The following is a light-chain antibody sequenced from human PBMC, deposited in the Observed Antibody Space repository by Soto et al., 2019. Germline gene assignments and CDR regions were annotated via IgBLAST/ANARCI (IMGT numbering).Light chain of an antibody. V-gene: IGKV3-20*01. CDR2: DAS. CDR1: QSVYNNR. Sequence: ETVLTQSPGTLSLSPGERATLSCRASQSVYNNRLAWYQHRPGQAPRVLIYDASNRAPGIPDRFSGSASGTDFSLTINRLEPEDVGVYYCHQYGNSPWALGQGTKVEIK. J-gene: IGKJ1*01. CDR3: HQYGNSPWA.